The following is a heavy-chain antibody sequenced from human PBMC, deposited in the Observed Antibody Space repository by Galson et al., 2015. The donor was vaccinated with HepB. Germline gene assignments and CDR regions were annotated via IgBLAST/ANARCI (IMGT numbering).Heavy chain of an antibody. J-gene: IGHJ4*02. CDR3: ARDRAVITLGAFDY. CDR1: GFSFSSYC. Sequence: LRLSCAASGFSFSSYCMSWVRQAPGKGLEWVASINQAGSEKYYVDSVKGRFTISRDNAKNSLYVQMNSLRAEDTALYYCARDRAVITLGAFDYWGQGTLVTVSS. V-gene: IGHV3-7*01. CDR2: INQAGSEK. D-gene: IGHD3-16*01.